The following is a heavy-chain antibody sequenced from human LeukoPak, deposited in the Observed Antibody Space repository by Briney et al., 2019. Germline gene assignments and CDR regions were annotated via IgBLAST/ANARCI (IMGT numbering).Heavy chain of an antibody. Sequence: PGGSLRLSCAASGLTFSSHAMNWVRQAPGKGPEWVSTISGRSYNTYYADSVKGRFSISRDNSKNTLYLQMNSLRAEDTAVYYCAKGGYYDSNGYFRAFDYWGQGTLVIVSS. D-gene: IGHD3-22*01. CDR3: AKGGYYDSNGYFRAFDY. CDR1: GLTFSSHA. V-gene: IGHV3-23*01. J-gene: IGHJ4*02. CDR2: ISGRSYNT.